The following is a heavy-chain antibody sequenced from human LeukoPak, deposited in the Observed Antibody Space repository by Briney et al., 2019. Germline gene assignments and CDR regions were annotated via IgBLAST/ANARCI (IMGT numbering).Heavy chain of an antibody. D-gene: IGHD6-6*01. J-gene: IGHJ5*02. CDR3: AREGGIAARKIDP. Sequence: PSETLSLTCTVSGGSISSSSYYWGWIRQPPGKGLEWIGSIYYSGSTYYNPSLKSRVTISVDTSKNQFSLKLSSVTAADTAVYYCAREGGIAARKIDPWGQGTLVTVSS. CDR2: IYYSGST. V-gene: IGHV4-39*07. CDR1: GGSISSSSYY.